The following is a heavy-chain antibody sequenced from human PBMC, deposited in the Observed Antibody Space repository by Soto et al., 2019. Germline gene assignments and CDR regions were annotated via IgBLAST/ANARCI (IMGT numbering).Heavy chain of an antibody. J-gene: IGHJ4*02. CDR3: ARATLTLTLDY. Sequence: QVQLQESGPGLVKPSETLSLTCTVSGDSVSSDSYYWSWIRQPPGKGLEWIGYAYYSGSTNYNPSLNSRVTISIDTSKNQFSLKMSSVTAADTAVYYCARATLTLTLDYWGQGTLVTVSS. CDR1: GDSVSSDSYY. D-gene: IGHD4-17*01. V-gene: IGHV4-61*01. CDR2: AYYSGST.